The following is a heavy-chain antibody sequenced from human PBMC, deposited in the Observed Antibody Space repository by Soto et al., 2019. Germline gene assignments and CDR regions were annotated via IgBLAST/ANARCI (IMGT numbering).Heavy chain of an antibody. CDR2: ISSSSSTI. V-gene: IGHV3-48*01. D-gene: IGHD4-4*01. CDR1: GFTFSSYS. CDR3: AGSTVTTRGVNSDY. J-gene: IGHJ4*02. Sequence: EVQLVESGGGLVQPGGSLRLSCAASGFTFSSYSMNWVRQAPGKGLEWVSYISSSSSTIYYADSVKGRFTISRDNAKNSMYLQMKSLRAEDTAVYYCAGSTVTTRGVNSDYWGQGTLVTVSS.